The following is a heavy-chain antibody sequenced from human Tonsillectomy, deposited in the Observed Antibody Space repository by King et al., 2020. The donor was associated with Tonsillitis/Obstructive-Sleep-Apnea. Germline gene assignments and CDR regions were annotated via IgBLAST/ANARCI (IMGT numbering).Heavy chain of an antibody. CDR3: ASFYGY. Sequence: VQLVESGGGLVQPGGSLRLSCAASGFTFNWVRQAPGKGLEWMANINQDGREKYYVDSVKGRFTISRDNAKNSVYLQMNSLRADDTAVYYCASFYGYWGQGTLVTVSS. D-gene: IGHD3-16*01. J-gene: IGHJ4*02. CDR1: GFTFN. V-gene: IGHV3-7*01. CDR2: INQDGREK.